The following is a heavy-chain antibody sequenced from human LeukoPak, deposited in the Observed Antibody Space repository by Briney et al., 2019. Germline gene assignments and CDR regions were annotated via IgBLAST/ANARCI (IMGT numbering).Heavy chain of an antibody. CDR2: ISGSGGST. V-gene: IGHV3-23*01. CDR1: GFTFSSYA. J-gene: IGHJ4*02. D-gene: IGHD6-19*01. CDR3: AKATYIAVAVHFDY. Sequence: GGSLRLSCAASGFTFSSYAMSWVRQAPGKGLEWVSAISGSGGSTYYADSVKGRFTISRDNSKNTLYLQMNSVRAEDTAVYYCAKATYIAVAVHFDYWGQGTLVTVSS.